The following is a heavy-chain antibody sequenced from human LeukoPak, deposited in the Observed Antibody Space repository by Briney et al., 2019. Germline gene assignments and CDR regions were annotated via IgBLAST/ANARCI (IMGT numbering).Heavy chain of an antibody. CDR1: GFTLSTYE. V-gene: IGHV3-48*03. CDR3: ARDYRRETLDY. CDR2: ISTSGTTV. D-gene: IGHD3-16*02. J-gene: IGHJ4*02. Sequence: GGSLRLSCVASGFTLSTYEMNWVRQAPGKGLEWVSYISTSGTTVYYADSVKGRLAISRDNAKNSLYLHLNSLRAEDTAVYYCARDYRRETLDYWGQGTLVTVSS.